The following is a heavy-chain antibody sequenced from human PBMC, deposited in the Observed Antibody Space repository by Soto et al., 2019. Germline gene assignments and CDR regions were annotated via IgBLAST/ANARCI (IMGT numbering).Heavy chain of an antibody. CDR1: GFPFSNID. Sequence: GGSLRLLCVTSGFPFSNIDMTWGRQAPGKGLEWVYTLHCSSTFSNYADSVERRFTISRDNSRNTVYLQVNSLRAYDTAVYDYAKKSGWFTAWGQGTLVTVSS. CDR3: AKKSGWFTA. D-gene: IGHD6-19*01. V-gene: IGHV3-23*05. J-gene: IGHJ5*02. CDR2: LHCSSTFS.